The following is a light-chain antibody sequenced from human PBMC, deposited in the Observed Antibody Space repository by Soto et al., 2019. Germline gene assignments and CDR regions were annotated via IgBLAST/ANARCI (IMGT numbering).Light chain of an antibody. J-gene: IGKJ1*01. CDR1: QSLLYVDGKTY. CDR3: MQGIQLPRT. Sequence: DIGMTQSPLSLSVTPGQPASISCKSSQSLLYVDGKTYLYWYLQKSGQPPQLLIYEVFNRISGVPDRFSSSGSGTEFTLKISRVEAEDVGFYYCMQGIQLPRTFGQGTKVEIK. CDR2: EVF. V-gene: IGKV2D-29*01.